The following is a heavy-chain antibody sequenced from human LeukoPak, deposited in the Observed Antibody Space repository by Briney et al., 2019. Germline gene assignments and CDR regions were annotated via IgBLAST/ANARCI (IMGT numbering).Heavy chain of an antibody. D-gene: IGHD5-12*01. V-gene: IGHV4-59*06. Sequence: PSETLSLTCTVSGGSISSYYWSWIRQPAGKGLEWIRYIYHSGSTYYNPSLKSRVTISVDRSKNQFSLKLSSVTAADTAVYYCARAPWGYVSYYYYMDVWGKGTTVTVSS. CDR3: ARAPWGYVSYYYYMDV. J-gene: IGHJ6*03. CDR1: GGSISSYY. CDR2: IYHSGST.